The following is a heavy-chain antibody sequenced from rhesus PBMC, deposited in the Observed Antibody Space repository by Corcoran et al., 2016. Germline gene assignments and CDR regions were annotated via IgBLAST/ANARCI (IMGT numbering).Heavy chain of an antibody. CDR2: IDVNIAGT. CDR1: GGSISGYY. Sequence: QLQLQESGPGLVKPSETLSLTCAVSGGSISGYYWSWIRQPPGKGLEWIGNIDVNIAGTNHNPSLKSRVTISKDTSKNQFSLKLSAVTAADTAVYYCARRVNFDAFDFWGQGLRVTVSS. J-gene: IGHJ3*01. CDR3: ARRVNFDAFDF. V-gene: IGHV4-81*01.